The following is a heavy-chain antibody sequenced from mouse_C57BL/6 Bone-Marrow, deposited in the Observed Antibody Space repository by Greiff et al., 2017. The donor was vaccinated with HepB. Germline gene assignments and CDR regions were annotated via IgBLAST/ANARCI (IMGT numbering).Heavy chain of an antibody. CDR3: AREGNGYPFAY. CDR1: GYTFTSYG. V-gene: IGHV1-81*01. CDR2: IYPRSGNT. J-gene: IGHJ3*01. Sequence: QVQLQQSGAELARPGASVKLSCKASGYTFTSYGISWVKQRAGQGLEWIGEIYPRSGNTYYNEKFKGKATLTADKSSSTAYMELRSLTSEDSAVYFCAREGNGYPFAYWGQGTLVTVSA. D-gene: IGHD2-2*01.